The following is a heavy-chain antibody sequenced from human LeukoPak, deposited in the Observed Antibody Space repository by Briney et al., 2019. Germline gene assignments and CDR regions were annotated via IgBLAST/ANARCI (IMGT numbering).Heavy chain of an antibody. CDR3: AREGYFDGGFDY. J-gene: IGHJ4*02. Sequence: SETLSLTCTVSGCSISSYYWSWIRQPPGKGLEWIGYIYYSGSTNYNPSLKSRVTISVDTSKNQFSLKLSSVTAAVTAVYYCAREGYFDGGFDYWGQGTLVTVSS. D-gene: IGHD3-9*01. V-gene: IGHV4-59*12. CDR1: GCSISSYY. CDR2: IYYSGST.